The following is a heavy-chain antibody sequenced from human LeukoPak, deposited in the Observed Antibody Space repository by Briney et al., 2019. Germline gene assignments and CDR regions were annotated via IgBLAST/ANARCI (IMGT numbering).Heavy chain of an antibody. J-gene: IGHJ5*02. CDR1: VFIFSSYA. V-gene: IGHV3-30-3*01. Sequence: GGSLRLSCAASVFIFSSYAMHWVRQAPCKGLEWVAVISYDGSNKYYADSVKGRFTISRDNSKNTLYLQMNSLRAEDTAVYYCARDLSYCSGGSCYGNWFDPWGQGTLVTVSS. D-gene: IGHD2-15*01. CDR3: ARDLSYCSGGSCYGNWFDP. CDR2: ISYDGSNK.